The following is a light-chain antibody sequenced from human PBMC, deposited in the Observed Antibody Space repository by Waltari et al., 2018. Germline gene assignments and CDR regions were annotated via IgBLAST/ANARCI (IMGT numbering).Light chain of an antibody. V-gene: IGLV1-47*02. J-gene: IGLJ2*01. CDR1: SSYIRGTA. CDR3: EAWDDSLGGWV. Sequence: GGSGQRGTASCPGSSSYIRGTAPPWYQHLSGAAAKLLIYNRNQRPSGVPDRFSGSKSGTSASLAITGLRSEDEVDYYCEAWDDSLGGWVFGGGTRLTVL. CDR2: NRN.